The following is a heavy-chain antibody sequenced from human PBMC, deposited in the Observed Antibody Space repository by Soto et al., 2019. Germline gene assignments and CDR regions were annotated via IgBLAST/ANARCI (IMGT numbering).Heavy chain of an antibody. J-gene: IGHJ4*02. D-gene: IGHD6-19*01. CDR1: GYTFTSYG. V-gene: IGHV1-3*01. Sequence: ASVKVSCKASGYTFTSYGISWVRQAPGQGLEWMGWINAGNSNTKYSQKFQGRVTITRDTSASTAYMELSSLRSEDTAVYYCARDGYSSGWILDYFDYWGQGTLVTVSS. CDR2: INAGNSNT. CDR3: ARDGYSSGWILDYFDY.